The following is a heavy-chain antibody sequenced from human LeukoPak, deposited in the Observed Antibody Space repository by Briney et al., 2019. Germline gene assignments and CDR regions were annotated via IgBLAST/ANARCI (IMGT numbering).Heavy chain of an antibody. CDR3: ARGYYSFDY. CDR1: GSTFSSYS. CDR2: ISSSSSTI. J-gene: IGHJ4*02. V-gene: IGHV3-48*01. Sequence: PGGSLRLSCAASGSTFSSYSMNWVRQAPGKGLEWISYISSSSSTIYYADSVKGRFTISRDNAKNSLYLQMNSLRAEDTAVYYCARGYYSFDYWGQGTLVTVSS. D-gene: IGHD4-11*01.